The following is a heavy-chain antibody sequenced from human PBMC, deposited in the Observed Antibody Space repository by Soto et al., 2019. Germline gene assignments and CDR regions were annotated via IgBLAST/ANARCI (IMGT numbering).Heavy chain of an antibody. CDR2: IIPILGIA. CDR1: GGTFSSYT. CDR3: ASYVDTAIDFDY. V-gene: IGHV1-69*02. D-gene: IGHD5-18*01. J-gene: IGHJ4*02. Sequence: QVQLVQSGAEVKKPGSSVKVSCKASGGTFSSYTISWVRQAPGQGLEWMGRIIPILGIANYAQKFQGRVTITADKSTSTAYMELSSLRSDDTAVYYCASYVDTAIDFDYWGQGTLVTVSS.